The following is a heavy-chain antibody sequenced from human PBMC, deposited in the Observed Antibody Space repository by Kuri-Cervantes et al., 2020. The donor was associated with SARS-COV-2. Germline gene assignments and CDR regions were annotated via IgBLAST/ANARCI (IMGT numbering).Heavy chain of an antibody. CDR3: ARGSRGYYYDSSGTFDY. V-gene: IGHV4-39*01. J-gene: IGHJ4*02. D-gene: IGHD3-22*01. CDR1: GGSISSSSYY. CDR2: IYYSGST. Sequence: SETLSLTCTVSGGSISSSSYYWGWIRQPPGKGLEWIGSIYYSGSTYYNPSLKSRVTISVDTSKNQFSLKLSSVTAADTAVYYCARGSRGYYYDSSGTFDYWGQGTLVTVSS.